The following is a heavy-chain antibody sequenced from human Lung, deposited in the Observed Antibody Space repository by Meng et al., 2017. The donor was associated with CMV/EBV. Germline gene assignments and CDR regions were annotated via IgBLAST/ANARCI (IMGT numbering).Heavy chain of an antibody. V-gene: IGHV2-5*01. Sequence: SGPXLVXPTQTLTLTCSFSGFSLTTSGVGVEWIRQPPGKALEWLGLIYWNDDKRYSPSLKSRLTLTKDTSKNQVALTMTNMDPVDTATYFCARNVVVRSGDYYYYIMDVWGQGTXVNGAS. J-gene: IGHJ6*02. CDR3: ARNVVVRSGDYYYYIMDV. CDR1: GFSLTTSGVG. CDR2: IYWNDDK. D-gene: IGHD2-21*01.